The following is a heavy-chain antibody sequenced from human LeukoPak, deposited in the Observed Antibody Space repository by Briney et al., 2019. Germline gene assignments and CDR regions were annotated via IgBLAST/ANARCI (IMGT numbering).Heavy chain of an antibody. Sequence: GGSLRLSCAASGFTVSSNFMSWVRQAPEKGLEWVSVMYSDGNTYYADSVKGRSTISRDNSKNTVYLQMNSLRVEDTAIYYCARSGSGWYVFDYWGQGTLVTVSS. CDR3: ARSGSGWYVFDY. D-gene: IGHD6-19*01. V-gene: IGHV3-53*01. J-gene: IGHJ4*02. CDR1: GFTVSSNF. CDR2: MYSDGNT.